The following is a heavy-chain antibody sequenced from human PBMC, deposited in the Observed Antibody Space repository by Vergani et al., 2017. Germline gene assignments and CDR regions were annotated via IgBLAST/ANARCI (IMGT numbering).Heavy chain of an antibody. D-gene: IGHD1-14*01. J-gene: IGHJ5*02. Sequence: QVQLVESGGGVVQPGRSLRLSCAASGFTFNQYGMHWVRQAPGKGLEWVAVTWYDGNNKQYADSVKGRFTISRDNSKSTMYLQMNNLRDEDTGVYYCSRDLRLLYNRLDPWGQGTLVTVSS. CDR2: TWYDGNNK. V-gene: IGHV3-33*01. CDR1: GFTFNQYG. CDR3: SRDLRLLYNRLDP.